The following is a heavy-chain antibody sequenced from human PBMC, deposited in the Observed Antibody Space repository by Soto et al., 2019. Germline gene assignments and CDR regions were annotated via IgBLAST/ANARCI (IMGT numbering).Heavy chain of an antibody. D-gene: IGHD6-6*01. J-gene: IGHJ4*02. CDR3: ARADSSSSAFDY. Sequence: QVQLVESGGGVVQPGRSLRLSCAASGFTFSSYAMHWVRQAPGKGLEWVAVISYDGSKKYYADYVKGRFTISRDNSKNTLYLQMSSLRGEDTAVYYCARADSSSSAFDYWCQGTLVTVSS. CDR2: ISYDGSKK. CDR1: GFTFSSYA. V-gene: IGHV3-30-3*01.